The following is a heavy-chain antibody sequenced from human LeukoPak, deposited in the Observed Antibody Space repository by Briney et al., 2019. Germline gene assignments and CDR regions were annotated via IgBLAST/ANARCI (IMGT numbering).Heavy chain of an antibody. CDR3: AELGITIIGGV. V-gene: IGHV3-21*01. D-gene: IGHD3-10*02. J-gene: IGHJ6*04. CDR2: ITTSSSYM. Sequence: GGSLRLSCAASGFTFSAYNMNWVRRTTGKGLEWVSSITTSSSYMFYADSVRGRFTISRDNAKNSLYLQMNSLRAEDTAVYYCAELGITIIGGVWGKGTTVTISS. CDR1: GFTFSAYN.